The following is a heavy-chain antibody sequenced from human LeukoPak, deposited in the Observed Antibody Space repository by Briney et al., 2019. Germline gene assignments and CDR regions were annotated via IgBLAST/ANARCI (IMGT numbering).Heavy chain of an antibody. CDR1: GYTFTSYG. CDR2: ISAYNGNT. D-gene: IGHD3-10*01. CDR3: ARDRRNVLLWFGELAEEYNWFDP. V-gene: IGHV1-18*01. J-gene: IGHJ5*02. Sequence: ASVKVSCKASGYTFTSYGICWVRQATGQGLEWMGWISAYNGNTNYAQKLQGRVTMTTDTSTSTAYMELRSLRSDDTAVYYCARDRRNVLLWFGELAEEYNWFDPWGQGTLVTVSS.